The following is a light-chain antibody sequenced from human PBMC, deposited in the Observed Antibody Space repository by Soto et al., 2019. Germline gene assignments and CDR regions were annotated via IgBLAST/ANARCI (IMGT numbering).Light chain of an antibody. CDR1: ESVSSN. V-gene: IGKV3-15*01. J-gene: IGKJ5*01. CDR3: QPYNSWPLIT. Sequence: VMTQSPATLSVSTGERATLSCRASESVSSNLAWYQQRPGQAPRLVIYGASTRATGIPARFSGGGSGTEFTLTISSLQSEDFAVYYCQPYNSWPLITFGQGTRLEI. CDR2: GAS.